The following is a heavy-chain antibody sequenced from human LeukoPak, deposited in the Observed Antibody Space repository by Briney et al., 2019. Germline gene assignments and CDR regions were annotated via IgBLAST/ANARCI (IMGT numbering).Heavy chain of an antibody. Sequence: GESLKISCQASGYSFTNFWIGWVRQMPGKGLEWIGIIFPDDSETKYGPSFQGQVTISADRSTSTAYLQWSSLKASDTAMYYCARPGYMSEWGSVYYWGQGTLVTVYS. CDR2: IFPDDSET. CDR1: GYSFTNFW. J-gene: IGHJ4*01. V-gene: IGHV5-51*01. CDR3: ARPGYMSEWGSVYY. D-gene: IGHD1-26*01.